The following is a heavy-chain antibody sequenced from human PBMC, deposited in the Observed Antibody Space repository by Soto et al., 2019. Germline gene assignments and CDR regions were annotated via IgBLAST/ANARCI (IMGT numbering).Heavy chain of an antibody. D-gene: IGHD4-4*01. CDR3: ARPGYSNYGPGVDV. CDR1: GFTFSVYW. CDR2: IGSDGSTT. Sequence: EVQLVESGGGLVQPGGSLRLSCAASGFTFSVYWMHWVRQAPVKGLGWVSRIGSDGSTTSYADSVKGRFTISRDNARSTLYLQMNSLRAEDTAVYYCARPGYSNYGPGVDVWGQGTTVTVSS. V-gene: IGHV3-74*01. J-gene: IGHJ6*02.